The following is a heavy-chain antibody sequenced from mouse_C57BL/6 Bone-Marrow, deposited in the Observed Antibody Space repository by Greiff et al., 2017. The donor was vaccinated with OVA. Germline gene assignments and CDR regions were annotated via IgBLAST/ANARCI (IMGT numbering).Heavy chain of an antibody. CDR1: GYPFTSYW. J-gene: IGHJ1*03. Sequence: QVQLQQPGAELVKPGASVKMSCKASGYPFTSYWITWVKQRPGQGLEWIGDIYPGSGSTNYNEKFKSKATLTVDTSSSTDYMQLSSMTSVDSAVYYCARELRTCDWYFDVWGTGTTVTVS. CDR3: ARELRTCDWYFDV. CDR2: IYPGSGST. V-gene: IGHV1-55*01.